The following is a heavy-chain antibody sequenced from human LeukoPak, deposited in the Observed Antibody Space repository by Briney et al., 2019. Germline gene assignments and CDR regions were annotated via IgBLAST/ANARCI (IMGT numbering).Heavy chain of an antibody. CDR3: ATPGQWPLYFDY. Sequence: GGSLSFSCAASGFTPGFTSGNYAMSWVRQAPGKGLEWVSGVSGSGTTTYYADSVKGRFTISRDNSKNTLFLQMNSLRADDTAVYYCATPGQWPLYFDYWGPGTLVTVSS. CDR2: VSGSGTTT. D-gene: IGHD6-19*01. J-gene: IGHJ4*02. CDR1: GFTPGFTSGNYA. V-gene: IGHV3-23*01.